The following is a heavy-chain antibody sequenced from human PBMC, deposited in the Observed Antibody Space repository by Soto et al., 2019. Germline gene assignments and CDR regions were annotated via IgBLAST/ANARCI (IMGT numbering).Heavy chain of an antibody. Sequence: PETLSLTCAVSGGSISSSNWWSWVRQPPGKGLEWMGEIYHRGSNNYNPSLKSRVTISVHKSKNQFSLEPSSVTAADTAVYYCARCLPGGVFDYWGERTMVPV. V-gene: IGHV4-4*03. CDR2: IYHRGSN. CDR3: ARCLPGGVFDY. CDR1: GGSISSSNW. D-gene: IGHD6-13*01. J-gene: IGHJ4*02.